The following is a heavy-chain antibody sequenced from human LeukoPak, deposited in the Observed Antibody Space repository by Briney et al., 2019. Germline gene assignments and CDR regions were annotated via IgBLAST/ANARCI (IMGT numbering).Heavy chain of an antibody. CDR2: ISDSGGRT. J-gene: IGHJ4*02. V-gene: IGHV3-23*01. CDR1: GITLSNYG. D-gene: IGHD6-6*01. Sequence: GGSLRLSCAVSGITLSNYGMSWVRQTPGKGLEWVAGISDSGGRTNYADSVKGRFTISRDNSKNTLYLQMNSLRAEDTAVYYCARAAPESYWGQGTLVTVSS. CDR3: ARAAPESY.